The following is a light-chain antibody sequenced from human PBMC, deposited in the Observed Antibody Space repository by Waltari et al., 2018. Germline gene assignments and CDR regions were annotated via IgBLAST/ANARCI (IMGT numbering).Light chain of an antibody. CDR1: RGSIARHF. J-gene: IGLJ3*02. CDR3: QSYDSANHWV. CDR2: DDN. Sequence: FLLTQPHSVSESPGKTVTISCTRSRGSIARHFGQWYQQRPGSAPVTVIYDDNRRPSGVPERFSASIDSSSNVASLFISGLETEDEADYYCQSYDSANHWVFGGGTKVTVL. V-gene: IGLV6-57*03.